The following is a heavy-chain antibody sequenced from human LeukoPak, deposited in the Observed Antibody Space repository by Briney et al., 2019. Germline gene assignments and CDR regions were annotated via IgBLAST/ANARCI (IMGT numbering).Heavy chain of an antibody. V-gene: IGHV3-30*18. Sequence: PGRSLRLSCAASGFTFSSYGMHWVRQAPGKGLEWVAVISDNGSNKYYADSVKGRFTISRDSSKNTMYLQMNSLRVEGTAVYYCAKDNRRYSCDYWGQGTLVTVSS. J-gene: IGHJ4*02. CDR2: ISDNGSNK. CDR1: GFTFSSYG. D-gene: IGHD5-18*01. CDR3: AKDNRRYSCDY.